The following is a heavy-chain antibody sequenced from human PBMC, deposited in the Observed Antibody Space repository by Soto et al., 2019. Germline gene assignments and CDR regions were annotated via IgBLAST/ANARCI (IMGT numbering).Heavy chain of an antibody. J-gene: IGHJ4*02. CDR2: ISHSGST. CDR3: ARHKRITIVGVAPIRGIFDY. CDR1: GGSISSAAYY. V-gene: IGHV4-31*03. D-gene: IGHD3-3*01. Sequence: SETLSLTCTVSGGSISSAAYYWSWIRQHPGKGLEWIGYISHSGSTYYNPSLKSRVIISVDTSKNQFSLSLNSVTAADTAVYYCARHKRITIVGVAPIRGIFDYWGQGDLVTVSS.